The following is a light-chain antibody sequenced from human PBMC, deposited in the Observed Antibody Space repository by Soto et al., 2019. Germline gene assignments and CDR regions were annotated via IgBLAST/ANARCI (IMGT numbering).Light chain of an antibody. Sequence: QSVLTQPASVSGSPGQSITISCTGTSSDVGGYNYVSWYQQHPGKAHKLMIYDVSNRPSGVSNRFSGSKSGNTASLTISGLQAEDEADYYCSSYTSSTPGVFGTGTKVTVL. J-gene: IGLJ1*01. V-gene: IGLV2-14*01. CDR1: SSDVGGYNY. CDR3: SSYTSSTPGV. CDR2: DVS.